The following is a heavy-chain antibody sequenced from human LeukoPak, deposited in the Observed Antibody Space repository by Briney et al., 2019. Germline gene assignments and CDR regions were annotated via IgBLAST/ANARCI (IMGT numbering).Heavy chain of an antibody. CDR3: ARHGASSSGWYGWFDP. D-gene: IGHD6-19*01. V-gene: IGHV3-7*03. Sequence: GGSLRLSCAASGFTFSSYWMSWVRQAPGKGLEWVANIKQDGSEKYYVDSVKGRFTISRDNAKNSLYLRMNSLRAEDTAVYYCARHGASSSGWYGWFDPWGQGTLVTVSS. CDR1: GFTFSSYW. CDR2: IKQDGSEK. J-gene: IGHJ5*02.